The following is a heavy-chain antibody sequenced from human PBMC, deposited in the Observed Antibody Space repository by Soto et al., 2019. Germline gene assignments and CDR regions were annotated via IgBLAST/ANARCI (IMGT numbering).Heavy chain of an antibody. V-gene: IGHV4-59*08. D-gene: IGHD6-13*01. CDR3: ARHLVAAGIY. J-gene: IGHJ4*02. Sequence: PSETLSLTCTVSGGSIGSYYWSWIRQPPGKGLEWIGYIYYSGSTNYNPSLKSRVTISVDTSKNQFSLKLSSVTAADTAVYYCARHLVAAGIYWGQGTLVTVSS. CDR2: IYYSGST. CDR1: GGSIGSYY.